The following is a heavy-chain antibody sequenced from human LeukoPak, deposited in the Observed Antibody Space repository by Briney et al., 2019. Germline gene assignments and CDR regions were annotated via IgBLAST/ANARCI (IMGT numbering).Heavy chain of an antibody. Sequence: PGGSLRLSCAASGFTFSSYSMNWVRQAPGKGLEWVSYISSSSSTIYYADSVKGRFTISRDNAKHSLYLQMNSLRAEDTAVYYCARVGDSSGWQYYLDYWGQGTLVTVSS. CDR3: ARVGDSSGWQYYLDY. V-gene: IGHV3-48*01. D-gene: IGHD6-19*01. CDR1: GFTFSSYS. J-gene: IGHJ4*02. CDR2: ISSSSSTI.